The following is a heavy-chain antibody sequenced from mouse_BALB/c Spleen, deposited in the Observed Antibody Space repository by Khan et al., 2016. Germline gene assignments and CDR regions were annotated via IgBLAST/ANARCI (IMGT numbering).Heavy chain of an antibody. D-gene: IGHD2-5*01. J-gene: IGHJ1*01. CDR2: ISDGGSST. CDR3: ARTYSNYGYFDV. CDR1: GFTFSDYY. V-gene: IGHV5-4*02. Sequence: EVELVESGGGLVKPGGSLKLSCAASGFTFSDYYMYWVRQTPEKRLEWVATISDGGSSTYYPDSVKGRFTISRDNAKNNLYLQLSSLKSEDTAMYYCARTYSNYGYFDVWGAGTTVTVSS.